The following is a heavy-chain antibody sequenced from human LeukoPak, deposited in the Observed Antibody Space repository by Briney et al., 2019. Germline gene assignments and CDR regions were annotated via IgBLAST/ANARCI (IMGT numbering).Heavy chain of an antibody. CDR1: GGPISSGGYY. V-gene: IGHV4-31*03. CDR3: ARARYCGGDCYSGFDY. CDR2: IYYGGNT. Sequence: SQTLSLTCTVSGGPISSGGYYWSWIRQHPGKGLEWIGYIYYGGNTYYNPTLKSRVNISIDTSKNQLSLKLSSVTAADTAAYYCARARYCGGDCYSGFDYWGQGTLVTVSS. D-gene: IGHD2-21*02. J-gene: IGHJ4*02.